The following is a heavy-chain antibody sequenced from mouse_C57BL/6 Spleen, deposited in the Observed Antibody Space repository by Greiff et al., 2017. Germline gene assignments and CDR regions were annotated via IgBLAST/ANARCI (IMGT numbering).Heavy chain of an antibody. CDR2: INPNNGGT. J-gene: IGHJ2*01. V-gene: IGHV1-26*01. D-gene: IGHD3-1*01. CDR3: ARSGRSPYYFDY. CDR1: GYTFTDYY. Sequence: EVQLQQSGPELVKPGASVKISCKASGYTFTDYYMNWVKQSHGKSLEWIGDINPNNGGTSYNQKFKGKATLTVDKSSSTAYMELRSLTSEDSAVYYCARSGRSPYYFDYWGQGTTLTVSS.